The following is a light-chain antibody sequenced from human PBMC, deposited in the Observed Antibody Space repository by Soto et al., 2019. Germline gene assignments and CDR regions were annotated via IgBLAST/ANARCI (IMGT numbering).Light chain of an antibody. CDR1: SSDIRYYDS. J-gene: IGLJ1*01. CDR3: SSYTTSGTRV. V-gene: IGLV2-14*03. Sequence: QSVLTQPASVSGSPGQSITISCTGTSSDIRYYDSVSWYQHHPGQAPKLMIFDVSNRPSGVSHRFSGSKSGNTASLTISGLQTEDEADYYCSSYTTSGTRVFGTGTKVTVL. CDR2: DVS.